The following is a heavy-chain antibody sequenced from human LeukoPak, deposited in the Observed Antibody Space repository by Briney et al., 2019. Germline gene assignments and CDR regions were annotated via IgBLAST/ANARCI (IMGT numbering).Heavy chain of an antibody. V-gene: IGHV3-48*03. D-gene: IGHD3-10*01. Sequence: TGGSLRLSCAASGFTFSNYEMNWVRQAPGKGLEWVSYISSSSTTIYNADSVEGRFTISRDNAKNLLFLQMSSLRAEDTAVYYCAREGWYGEPLSYWGQGTLVTVSS. CDR1: GFTFSNYE. J-gene: IGHJ4*02. CDR3: AREGWYGEPLSY. CDR2: ISSSSTTI.